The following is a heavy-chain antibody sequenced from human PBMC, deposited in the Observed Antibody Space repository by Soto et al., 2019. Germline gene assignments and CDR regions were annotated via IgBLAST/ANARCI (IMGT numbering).Heavy chain of an antibody. Sequence: SETLSLTCTASGGSISSYYWSWIRQPPGKGLEWIGYTHYSGSTNYNPSLKSRVTISVDTSKNQFSLKLSSVTAADTAVYYCARHETLHGDDHYWGLVTLVTVS. CDR3: ARHETLHGDDHY. CDR2: THYSGST. D-gene: IGHD2-21*02. CDR1: GGSISSYY. J-gene: IGHJ4*02. V-gene: IGHV4-59*08.